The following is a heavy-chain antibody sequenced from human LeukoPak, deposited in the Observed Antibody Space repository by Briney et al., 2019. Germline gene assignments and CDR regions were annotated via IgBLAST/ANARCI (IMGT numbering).Heavy chain of an antibody. V-gene: IGHV1-46*01. Sequence: ASVKVSCKASGYTFSYYCLHWVRQAPGQGLEWMGIINPSSGSTSYAQKFQGRVTMTRDTATSTVYMELSSLRSEDTAVYYCARENSAFDIWGQGTMVTVSS. J-gene: IGHJ3*02. CDR2: INPSSGST. D-gene: IGHD4-23*01. CDR3: ARENSAFDI. CDR1: GYTFSYYC.